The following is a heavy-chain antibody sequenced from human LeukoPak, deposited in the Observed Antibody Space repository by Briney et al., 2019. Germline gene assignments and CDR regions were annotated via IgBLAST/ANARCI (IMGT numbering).Heavy chain of an antibody. CDR2: IYTSGST. Sequence: SETLSLTCTVPGGSISSYYWSWIRQPAGKGLEWIGRIYTSGSTNYNPSLKSRVTMSVDTSKNQFSLKLSSVTAADTAVYYCARAGRAGNYYDSSGYHYVDYWGQGTLVTVSS. D-gene: IGHD3-22*01. V-gene: IGHV4-4*07. CDR3: ARAGRAGNYYDSSGYHYVDY. J-gene: IGHJ4*02. CDR1: GGSISSYY.